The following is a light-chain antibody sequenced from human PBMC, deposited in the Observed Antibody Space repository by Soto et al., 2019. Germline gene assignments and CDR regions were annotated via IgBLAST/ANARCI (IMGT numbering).Light chain of an antibody. V-gene: IGKV3-20*01. CDR1: QRISSTY. CDR2: DAS. CDR3: QQYGSSPFT. Sequence: DIVLTQSPGTLSLSPGERVTLSCRASQRISSTYLAWYQQTPGQAPRLLIYDASSRATGIPDRFSGSGSGTDFTLTISRLEPEDFAVYYCQQYGSSPFTFGPGTKVDIK. J-gene: IGKJ3*01.